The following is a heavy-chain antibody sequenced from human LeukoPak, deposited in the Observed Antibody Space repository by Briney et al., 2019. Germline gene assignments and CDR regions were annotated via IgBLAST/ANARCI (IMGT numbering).Heavy chain of an antibody. J-gene: IGHJ5*02. D-gene: IGHD3-10*01. CDR3: VRGSSGSVVRGVAWAWFDP. Sequence: PGGSLKLSCAASGFTFFSYEMYWVRQAPGKGLEWVANIKQDGTEKYYVDSVKGRFTISRDNAKNSLYLQMNSLRPEDTAIYYCVRGSSGSVVRGVAWAWFDPWGQGTLVTISS. V-gene: IGHV3-7*05. CDR1: GFTFFSYE. CDR2: IKQDGTEK.